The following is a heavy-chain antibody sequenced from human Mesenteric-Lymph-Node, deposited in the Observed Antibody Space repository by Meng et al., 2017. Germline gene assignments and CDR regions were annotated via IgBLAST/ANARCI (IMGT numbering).Heavy chain of an antibody. V-gene: IGHV4-34*01. CDR1: GGSFSGFY. J-gene: IGHJ4*02. D-gene: IGHD2-15*01. Sequence: QVQLQQGGAGPLKPSETLSLTCAVYGGSFSGFYWTWIRQPPGKGLEWIGEINHGGTTTYNPSLKSRVSISVDTSKSQFSLKLDSVTAADTAVYYCARGEVDARLRHWGQGTLVTVSS. CDR3: ARGEVDARLRH. CDR2: INHGGTT.